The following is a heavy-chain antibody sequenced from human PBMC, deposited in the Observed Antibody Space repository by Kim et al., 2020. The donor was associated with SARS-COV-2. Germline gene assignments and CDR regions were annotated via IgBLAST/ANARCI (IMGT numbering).Heavy chain of an antibody. CDR2: SGNT. V-gene: IGHV1-8*01. Sequence: SGNTGYAQKLQGRVTLTRNTSISTAYMELSSLRSEDTAVYYCARGTTGDYWGQGTLVTVSS. J-gene: IGHJ4*02. CDR3: ARGTTGDY. D-gene: IGHD4-17*01.